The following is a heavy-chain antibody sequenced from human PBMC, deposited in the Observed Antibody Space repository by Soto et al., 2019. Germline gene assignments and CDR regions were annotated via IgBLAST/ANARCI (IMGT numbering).Heavy chain of an antibody. Sequence: QVQLVQSGAEVKKPGSSVKVSCKASGGTFSSYTISWVRQAPGQGLEWMGRIIPILGIANYAQKFQGRVTITADKSTSTAYMELSRLRSEDTAVYYCARDCSSTSCYGAFDYWGQGTLVTVSS. D-gene: IGHD2-2*01. CDR1: GGTFSSYT. V-gene: IGHV1-69*08. CDR3: ARDCSSTSCYGAFDY. CDR2: IIPILGIA. J-gene: IGHJ4*02.